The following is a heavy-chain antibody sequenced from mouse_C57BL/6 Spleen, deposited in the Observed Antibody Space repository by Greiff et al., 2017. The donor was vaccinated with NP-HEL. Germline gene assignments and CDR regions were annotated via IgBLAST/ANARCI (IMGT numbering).Heavy chain of an antibody. CDR2: INPNNGGT. J-gene: IGHJ3*01. Sequence: EVQLQQSGPELVKPGASVKMSCKASGYTFTDYNMHWVKQSHGKSLEWIGYINPNNGGTSYNQKFKGKATLTVNKSSSTAYMELRSLTSEDSAVYYCASAQYYDSWFAYWGQGTLVTVSA. CDR3: ASAQYYDSWFAY. CDR1: GYTFTDYN. V-gene: IGHV1-22*01. D-gene: IGHD2-4*01.